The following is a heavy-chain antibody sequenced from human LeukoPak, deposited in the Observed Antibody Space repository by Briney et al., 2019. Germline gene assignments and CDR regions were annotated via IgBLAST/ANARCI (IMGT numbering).Heavy chain of an antibody. D-gene: IGHD4-17*01. Sequence: SETLSLTCAVSGVSFNDYYWSWVRQTPGKGLEWIGEINHSGYTNDSPSLKSRVTLSIDTSRKQFSLNLRSVTVADTGIYYCTRMTTGHDYWGQGTLITVSS. CDR2: INHSGYT. CDR1: GVSFNDYY. V-gene: IGHV4-34*01. CDR3: TRMTTGHDY. J-gene: IGHJ4*02.